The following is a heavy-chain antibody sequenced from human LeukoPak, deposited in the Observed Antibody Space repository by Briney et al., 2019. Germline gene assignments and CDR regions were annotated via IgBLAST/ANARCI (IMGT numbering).Heavy chain of an antibody. V-gene: IGHV1-2*02. D-gene: IGHD5-12*01. CDR2: ISPKSGGT. J-gene: IGHJ4*02. CDR3: ARRMGSGYDFGY. Sequence: ASVKVSCKASGYTFTGYYMHWVRQAPGQGLEWMGWISPKSGGTNYAQKFQGRVTMTRDTSISTAYMELSSLRTDDTAVYYCARRMGSGYDFGYWGQGTLVTVSS. CDR1: GYTFTGYY.